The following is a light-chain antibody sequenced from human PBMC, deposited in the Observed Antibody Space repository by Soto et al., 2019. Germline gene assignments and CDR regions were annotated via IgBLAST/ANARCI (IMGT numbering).Light chain of an antibody. V-gene: IGKV2-28*01. CDR1: QRLLRSNGYSY. CDR3: MQALQTPLT. Sequence: DIVMTQSPLSLPVTPGEPASISCRSSQRLLRSNGYSYLDWYLQKPGQSPQLLIYLGSNRASGVPDRFSGSGSGTDFTLRISRVEAEDVGVYFCMQALQTPLTFGGGTKVELK. CDR2: LGS. J-gene: IGKJ4*01.